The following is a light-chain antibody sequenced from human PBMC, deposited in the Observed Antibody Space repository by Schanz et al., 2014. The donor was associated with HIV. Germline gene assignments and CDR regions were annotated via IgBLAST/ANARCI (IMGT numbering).Light chain of an antibody. J-gene: IGLJ1*01. CDR2: DVT. V-gene: IGLV2-14*03. Sequence: QSALTQPASVSGSPGQSITISCTGTSSDIGGYDVVSWYQQHPDKAPKLIIYDVTTRPSGISYRFSGSKSGNTASLTISGLQAEDEADYCCCSYTTTSTYVFGAGTKLTVL. CDR3: CSYTTTSTYV. CDR1: SSDIGGYDV.